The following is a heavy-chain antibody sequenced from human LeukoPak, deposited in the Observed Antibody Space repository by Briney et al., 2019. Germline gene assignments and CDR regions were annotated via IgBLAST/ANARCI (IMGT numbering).Heavy chain of an antibody. Sequence: ASVKVSCKSSGGTFSSYAISWVRQAPGQGLEWMGGIIPIFGTANYAQMFQGRVTITADESTSTAYMELSSLRSEDTAVYYCARFGELLSQFDYWGQGTLVTVSS. CDR1: GGTFSSYA. J-gene: IGHJ4*02. V-gene: IGHV1-69*13. CDR3: ARFGELLSQFDY. D-gene: IGHD3-10*01. CDR2: IIPIFGTA.